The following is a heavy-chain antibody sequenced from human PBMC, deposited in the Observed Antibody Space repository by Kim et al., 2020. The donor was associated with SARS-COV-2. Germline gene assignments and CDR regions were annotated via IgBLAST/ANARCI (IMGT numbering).Heavy chain of an antibody. D-gene: IGHD6-13*01. J-gene: IGHJ6*02. CDR2: ISGSGGST. Sequence: GGSLRLSCAASGFTFSSYAMSWVRQAPGKGLEWVSAISGSGGSTYYADSVKGRFTISRDNSKNTLYLQMNSLRAEDTAVYYCAKWGAAGTYYYYYYGMDVWGQGTTVTVSS. V-gene: IGHV3-23*01. CDR1: GFTFSSYA. CDR3: AKWGAAGTYYYYYYGMDV.